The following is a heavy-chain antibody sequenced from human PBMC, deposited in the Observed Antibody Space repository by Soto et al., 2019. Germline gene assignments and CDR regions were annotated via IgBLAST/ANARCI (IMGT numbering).Heavy chain of an antibody. D-gene: IGHD3-3*01. CDR2: IYWDDDT. CDR3: ARLWSGFCVPRQIAAFDF. J-gene: IGHJ3*01. Sequence: QITLKESGPPLVRPTQTLTLACSFSGFSLTTSGVGVGWIRQPPGKALEFLALIYWDDDTRYRPSLRTRLTISKDTVKSLVVLTIATVAPVDTATYYCARLWSGFCVPRQIAAFDFRGQGPMGT. V-gene: IGHV2-5*02. CDR1: GFSLTTSGVG.